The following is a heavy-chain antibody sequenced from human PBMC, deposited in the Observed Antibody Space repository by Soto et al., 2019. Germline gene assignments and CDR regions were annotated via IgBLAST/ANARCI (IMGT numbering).Heavy chain of an antibody. Sequence: QVQLVESGGGLVKPGGSLRLSCAASGFTFSDYYMSWIRQAPGKGLEWVSYISHGSTTIYYTDSVKGRFTISRDNAKNELYLQMNSLRAEDTAVYYSARDRAYPDAFDIWGQGTMVTVSS. CDR2: ISHGSTTI. V-gene: IGHV3-11*01. CDR3: ARDRAYPDAFDI. J-gene: IGHJ3*02. CDR1: GFTFSDYY.